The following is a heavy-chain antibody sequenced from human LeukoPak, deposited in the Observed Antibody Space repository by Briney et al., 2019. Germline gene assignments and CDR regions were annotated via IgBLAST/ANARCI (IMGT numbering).Heavy chain of an antibody. Sequence: PGGSLRLSCAASGFTFSSYGMHWVRQAPGKGLEWVAVIWYDGSNKYYADSVKGRFTISRDNSKNTLHLQMNSLRAEDTAVYYCARSPPPFFYYFDYWGQGTLVTVSS. CDR2: IWYDGSNK. CDR3: ARSPPPFFYYFDY. CDR1: GFTFSSYG. J-gene: IGHJ4*02. V-gene: IGHV3-33*01.